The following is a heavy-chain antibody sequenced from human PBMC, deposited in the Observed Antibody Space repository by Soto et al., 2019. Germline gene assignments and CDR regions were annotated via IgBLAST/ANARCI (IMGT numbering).Heavy chain of an antibody. Sequence: QLQLQESGPGLVKPSETLSLTCTVSGGSISSSSYYWGWIRQPPGKGLEWIGSIYYSGSTYYNPSLKSRVSISVDASKNQFSLNLSSVTAADTAVYYCARHFGSGSYWEAVAFDIWGQGTMVTVSS. CDR2: IYYSGST. V-gene: IGHV4-39*01. D-gene: IGHD3-10*01. CDR3: ARHFGSGSYWEAVAFDI. J-gene: IGHJ3*02. CDR1: GGSISSSSYY.